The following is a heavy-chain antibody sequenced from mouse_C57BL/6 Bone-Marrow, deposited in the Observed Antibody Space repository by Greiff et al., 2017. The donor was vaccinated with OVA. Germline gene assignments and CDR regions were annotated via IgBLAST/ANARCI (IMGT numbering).Heavy chain of an antibody. Sequence: QVQLQQPGAELVMPGASVKLSCKASGYTFTSYWMHWVKQRPGQGLEWIGEIDPSDSYPNYNQKFKGKSTLTVDKSSSTAYMQLSSLTSEDSAVYYCARSELREFAYWGQGTLVTVSA. CDR1: GYTFTSYW. CDR3: ARSELREFAY. CDR2: IDPSDSYP. D-gene: IGHD1-1*01. J-gene: IGHJ3*01. V-gene: IGHV1-69*01.